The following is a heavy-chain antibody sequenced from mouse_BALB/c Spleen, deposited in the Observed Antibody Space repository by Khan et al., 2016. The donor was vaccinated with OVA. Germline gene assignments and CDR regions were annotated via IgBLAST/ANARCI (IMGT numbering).Heavy chain of an antibody. V-gene: IGHV1-4*01. J-gene: IGHJ3*01. CDR1: GYTFTSYT. CDR3: VCDGAYHRNDRWFAY. Sequence: QVQLQQSGAELARPGALVKMSCKASGYTFTSYTIHWIKPRPGQGLEWIGYINPDNGNTNYDQKFKDKATLTSDKSSTTAYLQLSSLTSDDTAVYNVVCDGAYHRNDRWFAYWGQGTLVTVSA. CDR2: INPDNGNT. D-gene: IGHD2-14*01.